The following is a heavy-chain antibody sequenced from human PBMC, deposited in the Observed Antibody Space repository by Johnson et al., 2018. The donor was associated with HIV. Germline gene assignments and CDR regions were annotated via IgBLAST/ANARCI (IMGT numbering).Heavy chain of an antibody. CDR2: VHSGGST. D-gene: IGHD5-18*01. CDR3: ARVSLAYSDGYDAFDI. CDR1: GFTVSRNY. J-gene: IGHJ3*02. Sequence: VQLVESGGGLIQPGGSLRLSCAVFGFTVSRNYMSWVRQAPGKGMEWVSVVHSGGSTYYADSVKGRFTISRDNSKNTLYLQMNSLRAEDTAVYYCARVSLAYSDGYDAFDIWGQGTRVTVSS. V-gene: IGHV3-53*01.